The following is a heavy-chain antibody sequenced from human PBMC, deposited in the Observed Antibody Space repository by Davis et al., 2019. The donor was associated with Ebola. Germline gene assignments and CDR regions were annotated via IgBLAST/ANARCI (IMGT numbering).Heavy chain of an antibody. Sequence: GESLKISCAASGFTFSSYSMNWVRQAPGKGLEWVSYISSSSSIYYADSVKGRFTISRDNAKNTLYLQMNSLRAEDTAVYYCARVRYRGYYYYGMDVWGQGTTVTVPS. CDR1: GFTFSSYS. J-gene: IGHJ6*02. CDR2: ISSSSSI. CDR3: ARVRYRGYYYYGMDV. V-gene: IGHV3-48*04. D-gene: IGHD1-26*01.